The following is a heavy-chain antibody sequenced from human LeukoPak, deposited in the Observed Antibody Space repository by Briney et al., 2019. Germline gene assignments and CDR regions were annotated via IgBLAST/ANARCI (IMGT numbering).Heavy chain of an antibody. CDR1: GYTFTSYA. D-gene: IGHD4-17*01. Sequence: ASVNVSCKASGYTFTSYAMHWVRQAPGQRLEWMGWINAGNGNTKYSQKFQGRVTITRDTSASTAYMELSSLRSEDTAVYYCARVSMTTVTTRGYYFDYWGQGTLVTVSS. V-gene: IGHV1-3*01. CDR2: INAGNGNT. CDR3: ARVSMTTVTTRGYYFDY. J-gene: IGHJ4*02.